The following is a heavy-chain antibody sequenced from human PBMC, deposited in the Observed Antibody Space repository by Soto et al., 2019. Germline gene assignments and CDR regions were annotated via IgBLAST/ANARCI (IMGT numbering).Heavy chain of an antibody. Sequence: SLRLSCAASGFTFSSYGMHWVRQAPGKGLEWVAVIWYDGSNKYYADSVKGRFTISRDNSKNTLYLQMNSLRAEDTAVYYCARAPTVMAQPYYYYYYVDGWGKATTVTVSS. CDR3: ARAPTVMAQPYYYYYYVDG. D-gene: IGHD5-18*01. V-gene: IGHV3-33*01. CDR2: IWYDGSNK. CDR1: GFTFSSYG. J-gene: IGHJ6*03.